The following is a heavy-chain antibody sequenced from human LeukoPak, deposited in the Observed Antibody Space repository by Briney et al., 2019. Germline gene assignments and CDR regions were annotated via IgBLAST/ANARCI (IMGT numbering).Heavy chain of an antibody. V-gene: IGHV1-69*04. J-gene: IGHJ3*02. CDR2: IIPLLGIT. D-gene: IGHD3-16*01. CDR1: GDTSGSYA. Sequence: GASVKVSCKASGDTSGSYAMNWVRKAPGQGLEWVARIIPLLGITNRAQNLQGRVTVNADTSTNTVYLELSSLRPDDTAVYYCARARSRITFGGIRHAFDIWGQGTLVTVSS. CDR3: ARARSRITFGGIRHAFDI.